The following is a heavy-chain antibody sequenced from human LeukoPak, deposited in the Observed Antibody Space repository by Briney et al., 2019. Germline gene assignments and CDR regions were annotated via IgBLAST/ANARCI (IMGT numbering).Heavy chain of an antibody. J-gene: IGHJ4*02. V-gene: IGHV3-30-3*01. CDR3: ARGTPEMATITGETFDY. D-gene: IGHD5-24*01. CDR1: GFTFSSYA. CDR2: ISYDGSNK. Sequence: PGGSLRLSCAASGFTFSSYAMHWVRQAPGKGLEWVAVISYDGSNKYYADSVKGRFTISRDNSKNTLYLQMNSLRAEDTAVYYCARGTPEMATITGETFDYWGQGTLVTVSS.